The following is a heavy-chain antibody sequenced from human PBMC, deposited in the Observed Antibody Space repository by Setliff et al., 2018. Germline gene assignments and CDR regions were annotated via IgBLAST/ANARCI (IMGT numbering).Heavy chain of an antibody. Sequence: GGSLRLSCAASGFTFSSYGMNWVRQAPGKGLEWLSYISSSSTTIYYADSVKGRFTVSRDNAKNSLYLQMNSLRAEDTAVYYCARDHVYGSQYYYYYYGMDVWGQGTTVTVSS. V-gene: IGHV3-48*04. CDR2: ISSSSTTI. CDR1: GFTFSSYG. J-gene: IGHJ6*02. CDR3: ARDHVYGSQYYYYYYGMDV. D-gene: IGHD3-10*01.